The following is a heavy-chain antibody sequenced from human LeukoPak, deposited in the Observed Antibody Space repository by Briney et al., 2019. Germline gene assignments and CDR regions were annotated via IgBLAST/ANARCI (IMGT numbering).Heavy chain of an antibody. D-gene: IGHD1-1*01. V-gene: IGHV1-8*01. CDR3: ARSNVDRYYYYYMDV. CDR2: MNPNSGNT. Sequence: ASVKVSCKASGYTFTSYDINWVRQATGPGLEWMGWMNPNSGNTGYAQKFQGRVTMTRNTSISTAYMELSSLRSEDTAVYYCARSNVDRYYYYYMDVWGKGTTVTVSS. CDR1: GYTFTSYD. J-gene: IGHJ6*03.